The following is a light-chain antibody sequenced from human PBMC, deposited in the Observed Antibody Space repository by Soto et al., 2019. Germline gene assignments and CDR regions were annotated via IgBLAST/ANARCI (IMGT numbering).Light chain of an antibody. J-gene: IGKJ1*01. CDR1: QSVLYSSNNKNY. CDR2: WAS. Sequence: IVMTQSPDSLAVSLGDRSTINCNSSQSVLYSSNNKNYLAWYQQKPGQPPKLLIYWASTRESGVPDRVSGSGSGTDFTLTISSLQAEDVALYYCQQYYTTPLTFGQGTKV. V-gene: IGKV4-1*01. CDR3: QQYYTTPLT.